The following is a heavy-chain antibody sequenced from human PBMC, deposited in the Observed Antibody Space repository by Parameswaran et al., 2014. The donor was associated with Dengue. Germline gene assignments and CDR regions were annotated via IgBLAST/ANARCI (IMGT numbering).Heavy chain of an antibody. CDR2: ISSSSSYI. D-gene: IGHD5-12*01. V-gene: IGHV3-21*01. CDR3: AREGGYSGYDDAFDI. J-gene: IGHJ3*02. Sequence: VRQAPGKGLEWVSSISSSSSYIYYADSVKGRFTISRDNAKNSLYLQMNSLRAEDTAVYYCAREGGYSGYDDAFDIWAKGQWSPSPQ.